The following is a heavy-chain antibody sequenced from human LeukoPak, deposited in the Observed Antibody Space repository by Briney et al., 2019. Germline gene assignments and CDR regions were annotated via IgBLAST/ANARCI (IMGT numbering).Heavy chain of an antibody. V-gene: IGHV3-74*01. J-gene: IGHJ4*02. D-gene: IGHD3-22*01. CDR2: INPDGSRT. CDR1: GSTFSHYW. CDR3: AKGSRSSGHYSDY. Sequence: PGGSLRLSCAASGSTFSHYWMHWVRQAPGKGLVWVSRINPDGSRTDYADSVAGRFTISRDNAKNTLYLQMNSLRADDTAVYYCAKGSRSSGHYSDYWGQRTLVTVSS.